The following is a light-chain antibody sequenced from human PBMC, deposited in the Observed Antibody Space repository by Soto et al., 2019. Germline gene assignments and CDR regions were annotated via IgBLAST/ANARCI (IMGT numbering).Light chain of an antibody. Sequence: QSALTQPPSASGSPGQSVTLSCTGTSSDVGAYNYVSWYPHHPGKAPKLMIYDVTQRPSGVPDRSSGSKSGNTASLTVSGLQPEDEADYYCCSFAGGQHLVFGGGTKLTVL. CDR1: SSDVGAYNY. V-gene: IGLV2-8*01. CDR3: CSFAGGQHLV. CDR2: DVT. J-gene: IGLJ3*02.